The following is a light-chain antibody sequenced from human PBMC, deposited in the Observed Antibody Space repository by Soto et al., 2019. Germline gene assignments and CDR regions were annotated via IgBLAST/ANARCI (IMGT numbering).Light chain of an antibody. CDR3: QQRSNWPKT. CDR1: QSVSYY. Sequence: EIVFTQSPGTLSFSPGERATLSCRASQSVSYYLAWYQQKPGQAPRLLIYDASNRATGIPARFSGSGSGTDFTLTISSLEPEDFAVYYCQQRSNWPKTFGQGTKVDIK. CDR2: DAS. V-gene: IGKV3-11*01. J-gene: IGKJ1*01.